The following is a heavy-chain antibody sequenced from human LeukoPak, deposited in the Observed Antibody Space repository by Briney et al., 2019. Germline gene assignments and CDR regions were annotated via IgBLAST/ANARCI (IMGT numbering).Heavy chain of an antibody. CDR3: ARGYSSSYRIDY. J-gene: IGHJ4*02. CDR2: INGDGSST. D-gene: IGHD6-6*01. Sequence: PGGSLGLSCAASGFTFSSYWMHWVRQAPGKGLVWVSRINGDGSSTSYADSVKGRLTISRDNAKNTLYLQMNSLRAEDTAVYYCARGYSSSYRIDYWGQGTLVTVSS. CDR1: GFTFSSYW. V-gene: IGHV3-74*01.